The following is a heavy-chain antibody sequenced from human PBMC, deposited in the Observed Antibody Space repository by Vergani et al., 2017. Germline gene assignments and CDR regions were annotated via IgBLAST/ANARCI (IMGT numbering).Heavy chain of an antibody. CDR2: VNTNTGHP. CDR3: ARGGSLLTPYYYGMDG. D-gene: IGHD1-26*01. J-gene: IGHJ6*02. CDR1: GYTFTSYA. V-gene: IGHV7-4-1*02. Sequence: QVQLVQSGSELKKPGASVKVSCKASGYTFTSYAMNWVRQAPGQGLEWMGWVNTNTGHPTYAQGFTGRFVFSLDTSVSTAYLQISSLKAEDTAVYYCARGGSLLTPYYYGMDGWGQGTTVTVSS.